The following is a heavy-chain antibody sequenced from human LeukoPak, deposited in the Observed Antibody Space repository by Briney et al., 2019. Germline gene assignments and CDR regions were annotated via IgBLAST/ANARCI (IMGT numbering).Heavy chain of an antibody. CDR3: AKGDGYSGSGSEKRGLDY. CDR2: ISYHGRNK. J-gene: IGHJ4*02. CDR1: RFIFSSYD. Sequence: GGSLRLSCAASRFIFSSYDMHWVRQAPGKGLEWVAAISYHGRNKYYADSVKGRFAISRDNSENTLYLQMNSLRPEDTAVYYCAKGDGYSGSGSEKRGLDYWGQGTLVAVAS. V-gene: IGHV3-30*18. D-gene: IGHD3-10*01.